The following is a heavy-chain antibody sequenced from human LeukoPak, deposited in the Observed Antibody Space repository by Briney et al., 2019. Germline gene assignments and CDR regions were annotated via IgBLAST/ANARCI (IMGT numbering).Heavy chain of an antibody. CDR2: ISGTGGAT. CDR1: GFTFSSYE. Sequence: GGSPRLSCAASGFTFSSYEMNWVRQAPGKGLEWVSQISGTGGATWYAGFARDRFTISRDNSKKTLYLQMSGLRVEDTAMYYCVKDPRDTYGTNWFVSWGQGTLLIVSS. D-gene: IGHD2-21*01. V-gene: IGHV3-23*01. J-gene: IGHJ5*01. CDR3: VKDPRDTYGTNWFVS.